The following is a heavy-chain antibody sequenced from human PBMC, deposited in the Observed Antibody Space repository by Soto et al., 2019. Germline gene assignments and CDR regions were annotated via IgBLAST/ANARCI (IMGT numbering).Heavy chain of an antibody. J-gene: IGHJ6*02. V-gene: IGHV3-23*01. CDR3: AKHGMDV. CDR2: VSGSGGNT. CDR1: GFTFSSYA. Sequence: GGSLRLSCAASGFTFSSYAMNWVRQAPGRGLEWVSTVSGSGGNTYYADSVKGRFTISRDNSKNTLYLQMNSLRAEDTAVYYCAKHGMDVWGQGTTVTVSS.